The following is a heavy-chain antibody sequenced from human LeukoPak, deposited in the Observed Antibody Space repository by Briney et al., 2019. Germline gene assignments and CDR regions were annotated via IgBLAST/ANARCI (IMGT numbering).Heavy chain of an antibody. CDR3: ARDLVAGLPGWFDP. D-gene: IGHD6-19*01. CDR2: IYYSGST. Sequence: PSETLSLTCTVSGGSISSSSYYWGWIRQPPGKGLEWIGSIYYSGSTYYNPSLKSRVTISVDTSKNQFSLKLSSVTAADTAVYYCARDLVAGLPGWFDPWGQGTLVTVSS. CDR1: GGSISSSSYY. J-gene: IGHJ5*02. V-gene: IGHV4-39*07.